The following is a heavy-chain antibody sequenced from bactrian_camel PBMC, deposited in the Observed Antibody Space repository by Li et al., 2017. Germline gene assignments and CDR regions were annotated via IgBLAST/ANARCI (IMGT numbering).Heavy chain of an antibody. Sequence: HVQLVESGGGSVQAGGSLKLTCAGSAYILEQCGMGWFRQALGKEENLVSLRRDGTTVYSDSVKGRFTISQDRTKNILYLQMNDLKDEDTGMYYCAALNSSSGGRFAWCSDFRGQGTQVTV. V-gene: IGHV3S60*01. D-gene: IGHD1*01. CDR2: LRRDGTT. J-gene: IGHJ4*01. CDR3: AALNSSSGGRFAWCSDF. CDR1: AYILEQCG.